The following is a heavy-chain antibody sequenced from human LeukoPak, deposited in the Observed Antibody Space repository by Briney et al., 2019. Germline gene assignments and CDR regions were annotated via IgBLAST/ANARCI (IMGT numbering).Heavy chain of an antibody. CDR2: ISRSGSTK. CDR1: GFTFSDYN. V-gene: IGHV3-11*01. J-gene: IGHJ6*03. Sequence: GGSLRPSCAASGFTFSDYNMRWIRQAPGKGLEWVSSISRSGSTKYYADSVKGRFTISRDNAKNSLFLQMNSPRAEDTAVYYCARVLRYCSGGNCYSGGLGYMDVWGKGTTVTISS. D-gene: IGHD2-15*01. CDR3: ARVLRYCSGGNCYSGGLGYMDV.